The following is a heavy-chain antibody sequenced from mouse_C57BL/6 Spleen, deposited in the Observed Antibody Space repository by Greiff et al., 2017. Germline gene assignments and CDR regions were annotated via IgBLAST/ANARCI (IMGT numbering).Heavy chain of an antibody. J-gene: IGHJ1*03. CDR2: IWSGGST. CDR3: GRGEGWYFDV. V-gene: IGHV2-2*01. CDR1: GFSLTSYG. Sequence: VQLQQSAPGLVQPSQSLSITCIVSGFSLTSYGVHWVRQSPGKGLEGLGVIWSGGSTDSNAAFISRLSISKDNSKSQVFFKMNSLQADDTAIYYCGRGEGWYFDVWCTGTTVTVSS.